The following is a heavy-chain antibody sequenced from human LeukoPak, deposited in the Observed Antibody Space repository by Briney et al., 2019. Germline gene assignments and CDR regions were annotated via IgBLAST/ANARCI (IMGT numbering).Heavy chain of an antibody. CDR3: ARARGYSYGHDY. J-gene: IGHJ4*02. Sequence: PSETLSLTCTVSGYSISSGYYWGWIRQPPGKGLEWIGSIYHSGSTYYNPSLKSRVTISVDTSKNQFSLKLSSVTAADTAVYYCARARGYSYGHDYWGQGTLVTVSS. D-gene: IGHD5-18*01. CDR1: GYSISSGYY. CDR2: IYHSGST. V-gene: IGHV4-38-2*02.